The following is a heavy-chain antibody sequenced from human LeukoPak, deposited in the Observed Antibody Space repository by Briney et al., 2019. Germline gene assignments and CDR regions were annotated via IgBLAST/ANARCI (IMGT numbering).Heavy chain of an antibody. CDR3: ARRGLVKPPACGSYRYNNWFDP. CDR1: GGSISSSSYY. J-gene: IGHJ5*02. V-gene: IGHV4-39*01. Sequence: SETLSLTCTVSGGSISSSSYYWGWIRQPPGKGLEWIGSIYYSGSTYYNPSLKSRVTISVDTSKNQFSLKLSSVTAADTAVYYCARRGLVKPPACGSYRYNNWFDPWGQGTVVTVSS. CDR2: IYYSGST. D-gene: IGHD3-16*02.